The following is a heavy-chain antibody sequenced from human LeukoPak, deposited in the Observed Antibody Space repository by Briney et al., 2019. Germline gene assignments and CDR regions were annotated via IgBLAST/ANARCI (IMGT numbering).Heavy chain of an antibody. D-gene: IGHD3-10*01. CDR3: ARDLAGHYYGSGSSFDY. J-gene: IGHJ4*02. CDR1: GFTFSNYW. CDR2: IREDGSEK. Sequence: PGGSLRLSCAASGFTFSNYWMSWVRQAPGNGLEWGANIREDGSEKYYVDSVKGQFTISRDNAKNSLFLQMDSLRAEDTVVYYCARDLAGHYYGSGSSFDYWGQGTLVTVS. V-gene: IGHV3-7*01.